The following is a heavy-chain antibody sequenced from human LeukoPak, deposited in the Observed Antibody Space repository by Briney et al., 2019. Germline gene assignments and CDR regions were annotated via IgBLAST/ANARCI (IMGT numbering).Heavy chain of an antibody. CDR1: GGSISSSNW. CDR2: IYHSGST. J-gene: IGHJ4*02. V-gene: IGHV4-4*02. D-gene: IGHD2-2*01. Sequence: SGTLSLTCAVSGGSISSSNWWSWVRQPPGKGLEWIGEIYHSGSTNYNPSLKSRVTISVDKSKNQFSLKLSSVTAADTAGYYWARIVVVPAAPLAAFDYWGQGTLVTVSS. CDR3: ARIVVVPAAPLAAFDY.